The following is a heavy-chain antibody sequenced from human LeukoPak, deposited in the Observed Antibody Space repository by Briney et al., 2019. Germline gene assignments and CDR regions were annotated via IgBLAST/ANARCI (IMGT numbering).Heavy chain of an antibody. Sequence: SETLSLTCSVSGGLFSGYYWSWIRQSPGKGLEWIGEINHTGDTNYNPSLQSRVSTSIDTSKRQFSLRLISATAADTAVYYCAREPHRVLVPGPPDFWGQGILVTVSS. CDR3: AREPHRVLVPGPPDF. CDR1: GGLFSGYY. V-gene: IGHV4-34*01. J-gene: IGHJ4*02. D-gene: IGHD1-14*01. CDR2: INHTGDT.